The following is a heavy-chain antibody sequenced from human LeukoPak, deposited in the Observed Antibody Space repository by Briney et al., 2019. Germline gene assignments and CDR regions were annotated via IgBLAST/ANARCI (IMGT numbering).Heavy chain of an antibody. V-gene: IGHV3-23*01. D-gene: IGHD1-26*01. Sequence: GGSLRLSCAASEFTFSSYAVTWVRQAPGKGLEWVSSISDTGASTYYADSVKGRLTISRDNSKNTLYLQMNSLRAEDTAVYYCANEGAFYIDYWGQGTLVTVSS. J-gene: IGHJ4*02. CDR2: ISDTGAST. CDR3: ANEGAFYIDY. CDR1: EFTFSSYA.